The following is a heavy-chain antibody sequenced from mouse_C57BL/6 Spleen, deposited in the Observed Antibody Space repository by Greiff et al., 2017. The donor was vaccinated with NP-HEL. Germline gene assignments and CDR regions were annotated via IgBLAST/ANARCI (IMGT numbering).Heavy chain of an antibody. D-gene: IGHD2-4*01. V-gene: IGHV1-55*01. CDR1: GYTFTSYW. CDR2: IYPGSGST. Sequence: QVQLQQPGAELVKPGASVKMSCKASGYTFTSYWITWVKQRPGQGLEWIGDIYPGSGSTNYNEKFKSKATLTVDTSSSTAYMQLSSLTSEDSAVYYCARSYYDYDRSAMDYWGKGTSVTVSS. CDR3: ARSYYDYDRSAMDY. J-gene: IGHJ4*01.